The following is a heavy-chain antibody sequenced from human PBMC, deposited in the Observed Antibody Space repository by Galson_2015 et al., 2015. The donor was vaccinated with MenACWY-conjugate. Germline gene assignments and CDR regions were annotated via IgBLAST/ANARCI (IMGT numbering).Heavy chain of an antibody. CDR2: IDPSDSYT. CDR3: ARQSLASLTPERYYYYYGMDV. J-gene: IGHJ6*02. Sequence: QSGAEVKKPGESLRISCKGSGYSFTSYWISWVRQMPGKGLEWMGRIDPSDSYTNYSPSFQGHVTISADKSISTAYLQWSSLKASDTAMYYCARQSLASLTPERYYYYYGMDVWGQGTTVTVSS. CDR1: GYSFTSYW. V-gene: IGHV5-10-1*01. D-gene: IGHD1-1*01.